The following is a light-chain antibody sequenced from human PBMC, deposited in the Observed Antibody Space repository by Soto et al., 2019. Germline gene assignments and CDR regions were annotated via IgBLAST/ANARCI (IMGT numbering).Light chain of an antibody. CDR2: EVS. CDR1: SSDVGGYNY. J-gene: IGLJ1*01. V-gene: IGLV2-8*01. Sequence: QSVLTQPPSASGSPGQSVTISCTGTSSDVGGYNYVSWYQQHPGKAPKLMIYEVSKRPSGVPDRFSGSKSGNMASLTVSGLQAEDEADYYRSSYAGSNNFQYVFGTGTKLTVL. CDR3: SSYAGSNNFQYV.